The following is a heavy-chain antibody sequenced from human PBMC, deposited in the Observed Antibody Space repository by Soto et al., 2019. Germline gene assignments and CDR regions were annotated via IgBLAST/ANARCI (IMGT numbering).Heavy chain of an antibody. CDR2: IYYSGST. CDR3: ARTSGWYNRDWYFDL. D-gene: IGHD6-19*01. CDR1: GGSISSYY. Sequence: SETLSLTCTVSGGSISSYYWSWIRQPPGKGLEWIGYIYYSGSTNYNPSLKSRVTISVDTSKNQFSLKLSSVTAADTAVYYCARTSGWYNRDWYFDLWGRGTLVTVSS. J-gene: IGHJ2*01. V-gene: IGHV4-59*01.